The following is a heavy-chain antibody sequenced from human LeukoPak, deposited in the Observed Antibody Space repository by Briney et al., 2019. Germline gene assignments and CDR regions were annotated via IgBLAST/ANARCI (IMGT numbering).Heavy chain of an antibody. Sequence: SETLSLTHSLSGHPHCSVHVLDPIRQPPGKGLEWIGRIYHSGSTYYNPSLKSRDTISVDTSKNQLSPKPTSVTGADRRFYYCGGWKEAVTCEFGSWGQGTLVTVSS. CDR3: GGWKEAVTCEFGS. CDR2: IYHSGST. D-gene: IGHD2-21*02. J-gene: IGHJ4*02. V-gene: IGHV4-38-2*01. CDR1: GHPHCSVHV.